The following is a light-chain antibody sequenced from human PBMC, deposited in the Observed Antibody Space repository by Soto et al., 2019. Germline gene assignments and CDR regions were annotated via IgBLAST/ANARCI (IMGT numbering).Light chain of an antibody. Sequence: QPVLTQSPSASASLGASVKLTCTLTSGHSSYAIAWHQQQPEKGPRYLMKLNSDGSHSKGDGIPDRFSGSSSGAERYLTISSLQSEAEADYYCQTWGSGPVIFGGGTKLTVL. CDR1: SGHSSYA. CDR2: LNSDGSH. CDR3: QTWGSGPVI. V-gene: IGLV4-69*01. J-gene: IGLJ2*01.